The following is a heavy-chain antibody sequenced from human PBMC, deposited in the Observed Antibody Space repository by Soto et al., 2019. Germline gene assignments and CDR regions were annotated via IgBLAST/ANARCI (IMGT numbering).Heavy chain of an antibody. CDR2: ISNSGSSI. D-gene: IGHD4-17*01. V-gene: IGHV3-11*01. J-gene: IGHJ3*02. CDR3: ASLCSTNDYRDYVFGFDT. Sequence: QVQLVESGGDLVKPGGSLRLSCAASGFTFSDYYMTWIRQAPGKGLEWISYISNSGSSIYYADSVKGRFTISRDNAKNSLYLQMNSLRAEDSAVYYCASLCSTNDYRDYVFGFDTWGQGTLVTVSS. CDR1: GFTFSDYY.